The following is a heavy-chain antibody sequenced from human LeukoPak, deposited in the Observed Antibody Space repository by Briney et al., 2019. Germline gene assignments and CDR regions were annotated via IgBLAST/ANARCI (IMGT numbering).Heavy chain of an antibody. V-gene: IGHV1-2*02. CDR3: ARDLGYSYGSPLDY. Sequence: ASVKVSCKASGYTFTGYYMHRVRQAPGQGLEWMGWINPNSGGTNYAQKFQGRVTMTGDTSISTAYMELSRLRSDDTAVYYCARDLGYSYGSPLDYWGQGTLVTVSS. CDR1: GYTFTGYY. J-gene: IGHJ4*02. D-gene: IGHD5-18*01. CDR2: INPNSGGT.